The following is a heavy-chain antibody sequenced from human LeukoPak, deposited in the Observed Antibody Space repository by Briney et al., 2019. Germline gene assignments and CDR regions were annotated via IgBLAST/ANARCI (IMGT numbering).Heavy chain of an antibody. J-gene: IGHJ4*02. CDR2: INPNSGGT. CDR1: GYTFTGYY. CDR3: ARVYGGWTYYYDSSGYSLPDY. Sequence: ASVKVSCKASGYTFTGYYMHWVRQAPGQGLEWMGWINPNSGGTNYAQKFQGRVTMTRDTSISTAYMELSRLRSDDTAVYYCARVYGGWTYYYDSSGYSLPDYGGQGPLVTVSS. D-gene: IGHD3-22*01. V-gene: IGHV1-2*02.